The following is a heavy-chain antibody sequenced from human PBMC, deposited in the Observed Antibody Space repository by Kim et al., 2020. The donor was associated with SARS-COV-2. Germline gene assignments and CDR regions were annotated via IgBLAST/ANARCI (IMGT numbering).Heavy chain of an antibody. J-gene: IGHJ4*02. Sequence: YDADSVEGRLTISRDNSKNTLYLQMNSLKTEDTAMYYCATRTASYQYFDSWGQGTLVTVSS. D-gene: IGHD2-2*01. V-gene: IGHV3-53*01. CDR3: ATRTASYQYFDS.